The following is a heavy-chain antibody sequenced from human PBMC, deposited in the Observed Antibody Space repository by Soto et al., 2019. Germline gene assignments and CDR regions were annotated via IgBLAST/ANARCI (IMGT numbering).Heavy chain of an antibody. CDR1: GFTFSSYA. J-gene: IGHJ6*02. CDR3: ARGDRGGSGSPATYYYSGLDV. Sequence: DVQLLESGGQLVQPGGSLRLSCAASGFTFSSYAMSWVRQAPGKGLEWVSSVSAGGDMTYYSDSVKGRFTISRDNSNNALFLQMNSLRIEDTALYYCARGDRGGSGSPATYYYSGLDVWGQGTTVTVS. V-gene: IGHV3-23*01. D-gene: IGHD3-10*01. CDR2: VSAGGDMT.